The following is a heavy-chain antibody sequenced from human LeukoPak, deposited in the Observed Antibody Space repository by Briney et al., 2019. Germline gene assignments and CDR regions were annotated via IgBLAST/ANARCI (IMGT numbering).Heavy chain of an antibody. CDR1: GFTFSSYV. Sequence: GGSLRLSCAASGFTFSSYVMHWVRQAPGKGLEWVAVISYDGSNKYYADSVKGRFTISRDNSKNTLYLQMNSLRAEDTAVYYCARDYWLKAFDIWGQGTMVTVSS. V-gene: IGHV3-30-3*01. CDR3: ARDYWLKAFDI. CDR2: ISYDGSNK. J-gene: IGHJ3*02. D-gene: IGHD2-8*02.